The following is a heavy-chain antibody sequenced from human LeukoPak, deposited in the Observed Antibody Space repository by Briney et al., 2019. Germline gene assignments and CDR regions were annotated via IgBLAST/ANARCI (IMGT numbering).Heavy chain of an antibody. D-gene: IGHD3-10*01. J-gene: IGHJ4*02. CDR1: GYTLTELS. V-gene: IGHV1-46*01. CDR3: ASSVLRGVISDY. Sequence: ASVKVSCKVSGYTLTELSMHWVRQAPGQGLEWMGIINPSGGSTSYAQKFQGRVTMTRDTSTSTVYMELSSLRSEDTAVYYCASSVLRGVISDYWGQGTLVTVSS. CDR2: INPSGGST.